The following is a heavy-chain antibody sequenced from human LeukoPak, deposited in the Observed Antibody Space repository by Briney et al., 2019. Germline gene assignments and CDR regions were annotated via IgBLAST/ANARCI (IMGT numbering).Heavy chain of an antibody. CDR2: INWNGGST. CDR3: ARAVAEYYFDY. CDR1: GFTFSSYG. V-gene: IGHV3-20*04. Sequence: GGSLRLSCAASGFTFSSYGMSWVRQAPGKGLEWVSGINWNGGSTGYADSGKGRFTISRDNAKNSLYLQMNSLRAEDTALYYCARAVAEYYFDYWGQGTLVTVSS. J-gene: IGHJ4*02. D-gene: IGHD6-19*01.